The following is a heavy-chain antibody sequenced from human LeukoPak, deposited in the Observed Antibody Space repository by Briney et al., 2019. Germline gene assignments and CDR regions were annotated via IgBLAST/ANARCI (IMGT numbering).Heavy chain of an antibody. V-gene: IGHV1-69*13. J-gene: IGHJ4*02. D-gene: IGHD6-19*01. CDR3: ARGPYSSGWLDY. Sequence: ASVKVSCKASGATFSSYAISWMRQAPGQGLEWMGGIIPIFGTANYAQKFQGRVTITADESTSTAYIELSSLRSEDTAVYYCARGPYSSGWLDYWGQGTLVTVTS. CDR2: IIPIFGTA. CDR1: GATFSSYA.